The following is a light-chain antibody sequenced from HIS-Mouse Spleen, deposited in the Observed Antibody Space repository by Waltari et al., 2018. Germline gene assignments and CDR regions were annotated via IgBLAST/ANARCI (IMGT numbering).Light chain of an antibody. CDR1: QDISNY. Sequence: DIQMTQSPSSLSASVGDRVTITYQASQDISNYLNWYQQKPGKAPKLLPYDASNLETGVPSRFSGSGSGTDFAFNISSLQPEDIATYYCQQYDNLPRPFGGGTKVEMK. CDR3: QQYDNLPRP. CDR2: DAS. J-gene: IGKJ4*01. V-gene: IGKV1-33*01.